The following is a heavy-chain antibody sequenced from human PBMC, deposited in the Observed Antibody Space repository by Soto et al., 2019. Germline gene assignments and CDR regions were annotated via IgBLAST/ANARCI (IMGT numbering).Heavy chain of an antibody. J-gene: IGHJ5*02. V-gene: IGHV1-46*01. Sequence: QEQLVQSGAEVKEPGASVKVSCKASGYTFINYYIHWVRQATGQGLEWMAIINPMGGSTNYAQEFQGRVTLTSDTSTSTVYMELSSLRFEDTALFYCARDLAAGDLWGQGTLVTVSS. CDR1: GYTFINYY. CDR2: INPMGGST. CDR3: ARDLAAGDL. D-gene: IGHD6-13*01.